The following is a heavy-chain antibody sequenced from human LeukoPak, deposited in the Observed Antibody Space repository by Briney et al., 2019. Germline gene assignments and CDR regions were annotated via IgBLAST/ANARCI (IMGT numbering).Heavy chain of an antibody. CDR3: AKDGGEYYDILTGYYPRLYYMDV. V-gene: IGHV3-23*01. CDR1: GFTFSSYA. D-gene: IGHD3-9*01. Sequence: AGGSLRLSCAASGFTFSSYAMSWVRQAPGKGLEWVSAISGSGGSTYYADSVKGRFTISRDNSKNTLYLQMNGLRAEDTAVYYCAKDGGEYYDILTGYYPRLYYMDVWGKGTTVTISS. CDR2: ISGSGGST. J-gene: IGHJ6*03.